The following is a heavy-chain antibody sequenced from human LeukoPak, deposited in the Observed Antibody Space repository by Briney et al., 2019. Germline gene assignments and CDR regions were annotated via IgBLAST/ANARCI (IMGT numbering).Heavy chain of an antibody. CDR2: ISSSTNTI. J-gene: IGHJ1*01. Sequence: GGSLRLSCAASGFTFSSYSMNWVRQAPGKGLEWVSYISSSTNTIYYADSVKGRFTISRDNAKNSLFLQMNSLRDEDTAIYYCAEEDVVVITIRYFQHWGQGTLVTVSS. D-gene: IGHD3-22*01. CDR1: GFTFSSYS. CDR3: AEEDVVVITIRYFQH. V-gene: IGHV3-48*02.